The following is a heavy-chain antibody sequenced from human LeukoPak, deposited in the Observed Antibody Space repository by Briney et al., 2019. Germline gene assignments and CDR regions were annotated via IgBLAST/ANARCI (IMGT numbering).Heavy chain of an antibody. CDR3: ANDDYGEDFDY. CDR2: IVVGSGNT. D-gene: IGHD4-17*01. J-gene: IGHJ4*02. Sequence: SVKVSCKASGFTFPSSAMQWVRQARGQRLEWIGWIVVGSGNTNYAQKFQERVTITRDMSTSTAYMELSSLRSEDTAVYYCANDDYGEDFDYWGQGTLVTVSS. CDR1: GFTFPSSA. V-gene: IGHV1-58*02.